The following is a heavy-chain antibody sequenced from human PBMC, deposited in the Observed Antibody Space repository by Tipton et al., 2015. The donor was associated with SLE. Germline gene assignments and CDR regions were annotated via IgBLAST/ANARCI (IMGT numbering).Heavy chain of an antibody. CDR3: AKEKDYVFDI. CDR1: GFSFNTYY. V-gene: IGHV3-30*02. J-gene: IGHJ3*02. CDR2: IRYDGGNK. Sequence: SLRLSCAASGFSFNTYYMDWVRQAPGKGLEWVAFIRYDGGNKYYADSVNGRFTISRDNSKNTLYLQMNSLRAEDTAVYYCAKEKDYVFDIWGQGTLVTVSS.